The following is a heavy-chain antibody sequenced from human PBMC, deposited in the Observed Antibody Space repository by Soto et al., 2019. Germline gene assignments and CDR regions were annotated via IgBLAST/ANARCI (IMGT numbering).Heavy chain of an antibody. Sequence: GESLKISCKGSGYSFNKYWIGWVRQMPGKGLEWMGVIYPGDSDIRYGPSFQGQVTISVDKTTSTAYLQWRSLKASDTAVYYCARHYYPNPKLKYDFFYGFDVWGQGTTVTVSS. CDR2: IYPGDSDI. CDR1: GYSFNKYW. D-gene: IGHD3-3*01. CDR3: ARHYYPNPKLKYDFFYGFDV. J-gene: IGHJ6*02. V-gene: IGHV5-51*01.